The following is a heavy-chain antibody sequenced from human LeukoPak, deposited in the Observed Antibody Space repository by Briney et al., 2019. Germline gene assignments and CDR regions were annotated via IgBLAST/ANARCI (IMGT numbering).Heavy chain of an antibody. CDR1: GFTFSRYV. D-gene: IGHD1-26*01. CDR2: IWSDGGNT. J-gene: IGHJ4*02. Sequence: PGRSLRLSCAASGFTFSRYVMHWVRQAPGKGLEWVAAIWSDGGNTYYADSVKGRFTISRDNSKNTLHLQMSSLRAEDTAVYFCARDVVGATGYFEHWGQGTLATVSS. CDR3: ARDVVGATGYFEH. V-gene: IGHV3-33*01.